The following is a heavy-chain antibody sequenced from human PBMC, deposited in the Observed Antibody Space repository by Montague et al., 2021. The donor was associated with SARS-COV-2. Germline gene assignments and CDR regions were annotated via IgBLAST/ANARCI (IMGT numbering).Heavy chain of an antibody. Sequence: SETLSLTCAVHGTSFSGYYWHWIRRPPGKGLEWIGEINHGESTKYSPSLKSRLTISADTSKNQFSLKLTSVAAADTAVYYCARLRDGVVPSPILGVGPYYSYYYMDVWGRGTTVTVSS. CDR1: GTSFSGYY. V-gene: IGHV4-34*01. CDR3: ARLRDGVVPSPILGVGPYYSYYYMDV. J-gene: IGHJ6*03. CDR2: INHGEST. D-gene: IGHD3-10*01.